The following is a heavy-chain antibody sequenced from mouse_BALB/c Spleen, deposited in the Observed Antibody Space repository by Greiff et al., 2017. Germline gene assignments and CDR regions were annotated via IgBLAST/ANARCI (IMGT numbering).Heavy chain of an antibody. J-gene: IGHJ4*01. CDR1: GYAFTSYN. D-gene: IGHD5-1*01. CDR3: ARKGVRGGNYAMDY. V-gene: IGHV1S135*01. CDR2: IDPYNGGT. Sequence: LQESGPELVKPGASVKVSCKASGYAFTSYNMYWVKQSHGKSLEWIGYIDPYNGGTSYNQKFKGKATLTVDKSSSTAYMHLNSLTSEDSAVYYCARKGVRGGNYAMDYWGQGTSVTVSS.